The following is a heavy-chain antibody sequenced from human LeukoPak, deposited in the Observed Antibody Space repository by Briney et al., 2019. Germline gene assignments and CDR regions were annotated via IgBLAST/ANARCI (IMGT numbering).Heavy chain of an antibody. CDR1: GGSISSYY. D-gene: IGHD3-22*01. CDR2: TYYSGST. J-gene: IGHJ2*01. V-gene: IGHV4-59*01. Sequence: SETLSLTCTVSGGSISSYYWSWIRQPPGKGLEWIGYTYYSGSTNYNPSLKSRVTISVDTSKNQFSLKLSSVTAADTAVYYCASSPSYDSSGYYSGGDWYFDLWGRGTLVTVSS. CDR3: ASSPSYDSSGYYSGGDWYFDL.